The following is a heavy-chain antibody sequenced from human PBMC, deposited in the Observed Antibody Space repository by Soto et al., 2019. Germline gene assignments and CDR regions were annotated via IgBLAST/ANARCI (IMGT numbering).Heavy chain of an antibody. CDR2: IYYSGST. J-gene: IGHJ4*02. Sequence: QLQLQESGPGLVKPSETLSLTCTVSGGSISSSSYYWGWIRQPPGKGLEWIGRIYYSGSTYYNPYLKSRVTISVDTSKNQFSLKLSSVTAADTAVYYCARHTPAISISDHWGQGTLVTVSS. D-gene: IGHD2-15*01. CDR1: GGSISSSSYY. V-gene: IGHV4-39*01. CDR3: ARHTPAISISDH.